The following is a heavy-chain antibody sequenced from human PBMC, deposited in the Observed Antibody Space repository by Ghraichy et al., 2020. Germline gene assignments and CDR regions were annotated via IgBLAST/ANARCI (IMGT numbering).Heavy chain of an antibody. J-gene: IGHJ4*02. CDR3: ARSPSTSCYSPDY. CDR2: ISSSSSTI. Sequence: GESLNISCAASGFTFSSYSMNWVRQAPGKGLEWVSYISSSSSTIYYADSVKGRFTISRDNAKNSLYLQMNSLRDEDTAVYYCARSPSTSCYSPDYWGQGTLVTVSS. V-gene: IGHV3-48*02. CDR1: GFTFSSYS. D-gene: IGHD2-2*02.